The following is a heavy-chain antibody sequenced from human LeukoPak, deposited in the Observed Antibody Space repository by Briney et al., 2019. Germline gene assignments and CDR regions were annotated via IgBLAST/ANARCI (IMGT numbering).Heavy chain of an antibody. CDR3: AHRLSDQPPYSRPRDRRGTTGNYFDY. CDR1: GFSLSTSGVG. CDR2: IYWDDDK. J-gene: IGHJ4*02. Sequence: SGPTLVNPTQTLTLTCTFSGFSLSTSGVGVGWIRQPPGKALEWLALIYWDDDKRYSPSLKSRLTITKDISKNQVVLTMTNMDPVDTATYYCAHRLSDQPPYSRPRDRRGTTGNYFDYWGQGTLVTVSS. D-gene: IGHD6-13*01. V-gene: IGHV2-5*02.